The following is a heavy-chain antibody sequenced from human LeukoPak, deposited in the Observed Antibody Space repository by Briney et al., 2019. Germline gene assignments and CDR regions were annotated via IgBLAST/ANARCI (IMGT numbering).Heavy chain of an antibody. Sequence: PSETLSLTCTVSGYSISNAYYWGWIRQPPGRGPEWIASIYHSGNTFYNPSLKSRVTISVDTSKNRFSLKLSSVTAADTAMYYCARSTVVVVAATLRIDYFDYWGQGTLVTVSS. J-gene: IGHJ4*02. CDR3: ARSTVVVVAATLRIDYFDY. CDR2: IYHSGNT. D-gene: IGHD2-15*01. V-gene: IGHV4-38-2*02. CDR1: GYSISNAYY.